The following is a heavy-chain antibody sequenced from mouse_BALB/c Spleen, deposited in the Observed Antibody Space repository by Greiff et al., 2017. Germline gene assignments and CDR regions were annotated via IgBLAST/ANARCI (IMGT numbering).Heavy chain of an antibody. Sequence: DVHLVESGGGLVKPGGSLKLSCAASGFTFSDYYMYWVRQTPEKRLEWVATISDGGSYTYYPDSVKGRFTISRDNAKNNLYLQMSSLKSEDTAMYYCARSREYGNYDYAMDYWGQGTSVTVSS. V-gene: IGHV5-4*02. CDR2: ISDGGSYT. CDR3: ARSREYGNYDYAMDY. CDR1: GFTFSDYY. D-gene: IGHD2-10*02. J-gene: IGHJ4*01.